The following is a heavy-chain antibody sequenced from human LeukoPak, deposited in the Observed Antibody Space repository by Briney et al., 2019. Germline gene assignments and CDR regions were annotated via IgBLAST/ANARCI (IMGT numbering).Heavy chain of an antibody. J-gene: IGHJ5*02. CDR2: VIPIFGTA. V-gene: IGHV1-69*05. Sequence: SVKVSCKASGGTFSSYAISWVRQAPGQGLEWMGGVIPIFGTANYAQKFQGRVTITTDESTSTAYMELSSLRSEDTAVYYCAIFGVVLNWFDPWGQGTLVTVSS. D-gene: IGHD3-3*01. CDR1: GGTFSSYA. CDR3: AIFGVVLNWFDP.